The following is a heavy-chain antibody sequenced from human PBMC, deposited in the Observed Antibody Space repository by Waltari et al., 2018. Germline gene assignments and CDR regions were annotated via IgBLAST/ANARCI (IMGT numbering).Heavy chain of an antibody. Sequence: QLQLQESGPGLVKPSETMSLPCTVSGGSISSSSYYWGRIRQPPGKGLEGSGLIYSKGGNHYNPSLKSRVPLSVDTSKNQFSLKLSSVPAADTAVYYCGAVGTYGYFDLWGRGTLVTVSS. V-gene: IGHV4-39*07. CDR2: IYSKGGN. J-gene: IGHJ2*01. CDR3: GAVGTYGYFDL. CDR1: GGSISSSSYY. D-gene: IGHD1-26*01.